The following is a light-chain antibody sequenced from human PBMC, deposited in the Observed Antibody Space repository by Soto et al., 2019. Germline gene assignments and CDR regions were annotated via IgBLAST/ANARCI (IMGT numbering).Light chain of an antibody. CDR2: NTN. J-gene: IGLJ3*02. Sequence: QTVVTQEQSLSVSPGGTVTLTCGLTSGSVSTSYYPSWYQQTPGQAPRTLIYNTNTRSSGVPDRFSGSILGNKAALTITGAQADDESDYHCVLYMGSGIWVFGGGTKLTVL. V-gene: IGLV8-61*01. CDR1: SGSVSTSYY. CDR3: VLYMGSGIWV.